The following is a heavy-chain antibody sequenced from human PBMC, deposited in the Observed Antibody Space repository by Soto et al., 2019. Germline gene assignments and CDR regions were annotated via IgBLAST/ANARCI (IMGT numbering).Heavy chain of an antibody. CDR1: GGSISSGGYY. V-gene: IGHV4-31*03. Sequence: QVQLQESGPGLVKPSQTLSLTCTVSGGSISSGGYYWSWIRQHPGKGLEWIGYIYYSGSTYYNPSLQRRVTISVDTSTNQFSLKLSSVTAADTAVYYCASRGYSYGFSLGMDVWGQGTTVTVSS. CDR3: ASRGYSYGFSLGMDV. D-gene: IGHD5-18*01. J-gene: IGHJ6*02. CDR2: IYYSGST.